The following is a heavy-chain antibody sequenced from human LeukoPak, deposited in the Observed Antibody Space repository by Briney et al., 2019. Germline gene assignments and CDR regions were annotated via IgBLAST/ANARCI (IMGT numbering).Heavy chain of an antibody. J-gene: IGHJ4*02. CDR2: ISSSSSYI. CDR1: GFTFSSYS. V-gene: IGHV3-21*01. Sequence: PGGSLRLSRAASGFTFSSYSMNWVRQAPGKGLEWVSSISSSSSYIYYADSVKGRFTISRDNAKNSLYLQMNSLRAEDTAVYYCARGEMATTAKFDYWGQGTLVTVSS. D-gene: IGHD5-24*01. CDR3: ARGEMATTAKFDY.